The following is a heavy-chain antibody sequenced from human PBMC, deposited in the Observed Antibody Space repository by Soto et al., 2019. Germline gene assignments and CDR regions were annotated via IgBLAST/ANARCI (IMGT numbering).Heavy chain of an antibody. Sequence: QVQLVQSGAEVKKPGASVKVSCKASGYTFTSYAMHWVRQAPGQRLEWMGWINAGNGNTKYSQKFQGRVTITRDTSASKAYMELSSLRSEDTAVYYCARDRGYSSGWYQYNWFDPWGQGTLVTVSS. D-gene: IGHD6-19*01. CDR3: ARDRGYSSGWYQYNWFDP. J-gene: IGHJ5*02. CDR2: INAGNGNT. CDR1: GYTFTSYA. V-gene: IGHV1-3*01.